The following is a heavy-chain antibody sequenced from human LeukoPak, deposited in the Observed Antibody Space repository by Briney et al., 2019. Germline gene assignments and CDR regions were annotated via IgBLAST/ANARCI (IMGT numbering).Heavy chain of an antibody. CDR2: IYSGDTT. J-gene: IGHJ4*02. V-gene: IGHV3-53*01. D-gene: IGHD3-10*01. CDR3: ARVSRIYGTRVRGEY. Sequence: GGSLRLSCAASGFSVSSNYMSWVRQAPGRGLEWVSVIYSGDTTYYADSVKGRFTIPRDTSKNTLYLQMNSLRAEDTAVYYCARVSRIYGTRVRGEYWGQGTVVSVSS. CDR1: GFSVSSNY.